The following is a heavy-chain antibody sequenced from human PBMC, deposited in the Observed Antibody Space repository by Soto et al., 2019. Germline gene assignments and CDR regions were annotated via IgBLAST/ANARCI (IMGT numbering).Heavy chain of an antibody. CDR2: IWHDGSNK. D-gene: IGHD2-2*01. Sequence: PGGSLRLSCAASGFSFSTYGMHWVRQAPGKGLEWVAVIWHDGSNKNYADSVKGRFTISRANSKNTLYLQMNSLRGEDTAVYYCATETTHYAHDLWGQGTLVNVSS. CDR3: ATETTHYAHDL. J-gene: IGHJ5*02. V-gene: IGHV3-33*08. CDR1: GFSFSTYG.